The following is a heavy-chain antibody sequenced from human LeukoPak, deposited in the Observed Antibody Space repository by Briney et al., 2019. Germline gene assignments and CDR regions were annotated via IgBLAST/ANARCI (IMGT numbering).Heavy chain of an antibody. J-gene: IGHJ1*01. V-gene: IGHV4-30-4*01. D-gene: IGHD2-2*01. CDR2: IYYSGST. CDR3: ASSIYCSSTSCPTAEYFQH. Sequence: SETLSLTCTVSGGSISSGDYYWSWIRQPPGKGLEWIGYIYYSGSTYYNPSLKSRVTISVDTSKNQFSLKLSSVTAADTAVYYCASSIYCSSTSCPTAEYFQHWGQGTLVTVSS. CDR1: GGSISSGDYY.